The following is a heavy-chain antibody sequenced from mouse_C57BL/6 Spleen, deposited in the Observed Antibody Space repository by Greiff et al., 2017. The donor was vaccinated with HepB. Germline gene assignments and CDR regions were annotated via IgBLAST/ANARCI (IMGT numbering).Heavy chain of an antibody. V-gene: IGHV3-6*01. Sequence: EVQLQESGPGLVKPSQSLSLTCSVTGYSITSGYYWNWIRQFPGNKLEWMGYISYDGSNNYNPSLKNRISITRDTSKNQFFLKLNSVTTEDTAAYYCARERAYGNWYFDVGGTGTTVTVSS. CDR3: ARERAYGNWYFDV. D-gene: IGHD2-1*01. CDR1: GYSITSGYY. J-gene: IGHJ1*03. CDR2: ISYDGSN.